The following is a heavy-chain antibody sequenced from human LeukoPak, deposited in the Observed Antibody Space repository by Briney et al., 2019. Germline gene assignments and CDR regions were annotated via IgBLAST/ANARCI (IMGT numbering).Heavy chain of an antibody. CDR2: ISYDGSNK. V-gene: IGHV3-30*18. Sequence: QPGGSLRLSCAASGFTFSSYGMHWVRQAPGKGLEWVAVISYDGSNKYYADSVKGRFTISRDNSKKTLYLQMNSLRAEDTAVYYCAKDQGGYFDYWGQGTLVTVSS. J-gene: IGHJ4*02. CDR3: AKDQGGYFDY. CDR1: GFTFSSYG. D-gene: IGHD3-16*01.